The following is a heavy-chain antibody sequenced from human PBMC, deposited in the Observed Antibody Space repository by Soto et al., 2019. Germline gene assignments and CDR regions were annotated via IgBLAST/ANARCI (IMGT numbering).Heavy chain of an antibody. Sequence: SETLSLTCTVSGGSIISYYWSWIRQPPGKGLEWIGYIYYSGSTNYNPSLKSRVTISVDTSKNQFSLKLSSVTAADTAVYYCARVPLYCDFWSGYYSPVDVWGKGTTVTVSS. CDR3: ARVPLYCDFWSGYYSPVDV. CDR2: IYYSGST. J-gene: IGHJ6*04. D-gene: IGHD3-3*01. CDR1: GGSIISYY. V-gene: IGHV4-59*01.